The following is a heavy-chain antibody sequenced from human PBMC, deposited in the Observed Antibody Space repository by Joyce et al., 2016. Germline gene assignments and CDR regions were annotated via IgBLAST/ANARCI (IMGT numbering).Heavy chain of an antibody. D-gene: IGHD6-13*01. Sequence: EVQLLESGGDLVQPGGSLRLSCEASGFTFRRNAMTWVRQAPGKGLGWVGSVSSDGFTTYYAGSVKGRFTISRDESKNTLYLQMNSLRAEDTALYYCAKGRGSSWSVVYFDFWGQGTQVTVSS. J-gene: IGHJ4*02. CDR2: VSSDGFTT. CDR1: GFTFRRNA. CDR3: AKGRGSSWSVVYFDF. V-gene: IGHV3-23*01.